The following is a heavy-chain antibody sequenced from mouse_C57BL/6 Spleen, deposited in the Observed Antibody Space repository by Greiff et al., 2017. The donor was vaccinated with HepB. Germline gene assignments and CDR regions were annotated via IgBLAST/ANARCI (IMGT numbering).Heavy chain of an antibody. J-gene: IGHJ2*01. CDR2: IDPSDSYT. CDR3: ARSGYYASSYDYFYY. V-gene: IGHV1-69*01. D-gene: IGHD1-1*01. CDR1: GYTFTSYW. Sequence: VQLQQPGAELVMPGASVKLSCKASGYTFTSYWMHWVKQRPGQGLEWIGEIDPSDSYTNYNQKFKGKSTLTVDKSSSTAYMQLSSLTSEDSAVYYCARSGYYASSYDYFYYWGQGTTLTVSS.